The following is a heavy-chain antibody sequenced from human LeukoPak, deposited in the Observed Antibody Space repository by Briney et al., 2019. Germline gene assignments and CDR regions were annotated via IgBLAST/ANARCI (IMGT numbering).Heavy chain of an antibody. J-gene: IGHJ3*02. D-gene: IGHD4-17*01. CDR3: ARSLTVTYGAFDI. CDR1: GGSISSYY. CDR2: FYYSGST. V-gene: IGHV4-59*01. Sequence: PSEILSLTCTVYGGSISSYYWSWIRQPPGKGLEWIGYFYYSGSTNYNPSLKSRVTKSVDTSKNQFSLRLGPVTVADTAVYYCARSLTVTYGAFDIWGQGTMVTVSS.